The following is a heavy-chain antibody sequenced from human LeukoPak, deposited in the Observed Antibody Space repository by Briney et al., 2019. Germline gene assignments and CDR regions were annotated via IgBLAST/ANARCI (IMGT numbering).Heavy chain of an antibody. CDR1: GVTFTSNC. CDR3: ARGRATGRSGGDY. V-gene: IGHV3-53*01. CDR2: IYSDGST. J-gene: IGHJ4*02. Sequence: GGSLRLSCVASGVTFTSNCMSWVRQAPGKGLEWVSVIYSDGSTYYSDSVKGRFTISRDNAENSLYLKMNSLRDEDTAVYYCARGRATGRSGGDYWGQGTLVTVSS. D-gene: IGHD3-9*01.